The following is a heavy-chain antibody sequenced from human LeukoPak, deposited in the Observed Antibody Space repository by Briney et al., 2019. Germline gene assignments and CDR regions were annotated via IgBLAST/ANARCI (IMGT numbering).Heavy chain of an antibody. J-gene: IGHJ6*03. CDR1: GGSISSGSYD. D-gene: IGHD2-21*01. V-gene: IGHV4-61*02. CDR2: IYTSGST. CDR3: ARVGGAGYYYYMDV. Sequence: SQTLSLTCTVSGGSISSGSYDWSWIRQPAGKGLEWIGRIYTSGSTNYNPSLKSRVTISVDTSKNQFSLKLSSVTAADTAVYYCARVGGAGYYYYMDVWGKGTTVTVSS.